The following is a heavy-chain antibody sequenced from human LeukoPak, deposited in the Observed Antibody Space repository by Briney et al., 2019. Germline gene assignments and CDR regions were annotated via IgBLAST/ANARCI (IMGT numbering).Heavy chain of an antibody. Sequence: GGSLRLSCAASGFTFSSYAMHWVRQAPGKGLEWVAVISYDGSNKYYADSVKGRFTISRDNAENSLYLQMNSLRVEDTAVYYCVREGTTVALFDYWGQGSLVTVSS. CDR1: GFTFSSYA. J-gene: IGHJ4*02. CDR3: VREGTTVALFDY. D-gene: IGHD6-19*01. V-gene: IGHV3-30*04. CDR2: ISYDGSNK.